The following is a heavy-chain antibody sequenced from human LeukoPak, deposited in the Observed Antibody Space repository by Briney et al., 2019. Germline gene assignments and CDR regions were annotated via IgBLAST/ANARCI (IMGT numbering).Heavy chain of an antibody. Sequence: PGGSLRLSCAASGFTFSSYGMTWVRQAPGEGLEWVSGISWNSGSIGYADSVKGRFTISRDNAKNSLYLQMNSLRAEDTALYYCAKDISGSTNYWGQGTLVTVSS. D-gene: IGHD1-14*01. CDR2: ISWNSGSI. CDR1: GFTFSSYG. CDR3: AKDISGSTNY. V-gene: IGHV3-9*01. J-gene: IGHJ4*02.